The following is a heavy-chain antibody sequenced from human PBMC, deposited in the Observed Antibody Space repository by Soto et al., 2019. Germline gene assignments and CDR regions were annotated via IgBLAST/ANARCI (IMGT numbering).Heavy chain of an antibody. D-gene: IGHD2-15*01. CDR1: GGTFSSYA. CDR2: IIPIFGTA. J-gene: IGHJ6*04. CDR3: ARDFPGYCRVGSCYSGNYYGMAG. Sequence: QVQLVQSGAEVKKPGSSVKVSCKASGGTFSSYAISWVRQAPGQGLEWMGGIIPIFGTANYAQKFQGRVTITADESTSTADMVLSSLSAEVTAVYYGARDFPGYCRVGSCYSGNYYGMAGWGKGNTVTVSS. V-gene: IGHV1-69*01.